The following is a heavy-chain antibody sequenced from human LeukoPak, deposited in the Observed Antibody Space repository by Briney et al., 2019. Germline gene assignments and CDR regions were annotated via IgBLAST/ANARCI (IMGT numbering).Heavy chain of an antibody. V-gene: IGHV5-10-1*01. CDR2: IDPRDSYT. CDR3: ARLVVRGVIEDYYGMDV. Sequence: GESLRISWKGSGYSLTIYWISRVRQMPGKGLEWMGRIDPRDSYTNYSTSFQGHVTISANKSIRTAYLQWSSLKASDTAMYYCARLVVRGVIEDYYGMDVWGKGATVTVSS. CDR1: GYSLTIYW. D-gene: IGHD3-10*01. J-gene: IGHJ6*04.